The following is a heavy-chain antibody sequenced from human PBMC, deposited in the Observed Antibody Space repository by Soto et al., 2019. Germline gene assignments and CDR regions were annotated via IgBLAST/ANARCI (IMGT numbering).Heavy chain of an antibody. CDR3: ARGSPSMVRGVNARYYYYDMDV. CDR2: IWYDGSNK. J-gene: IGHJ6*02. Sequence: PGGSLRLSCAASGFTFSSYGMHWVRQAPGKGLEWVAVIWYDGSNKYYADSVKGRFTISRDNSKNTLYLQMNSLRAEDTAVYYCARGSPSMVRGVNARYYYYDMDVWGQGTTVTSP. V-gene: IGHV3-33*01. D-gene: IGHD3-10*01. CDR1: GFTFSSYG.